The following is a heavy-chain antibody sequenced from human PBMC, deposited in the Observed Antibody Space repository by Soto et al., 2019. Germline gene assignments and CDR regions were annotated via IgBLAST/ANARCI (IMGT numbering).Heavy chain of an antibody. CDR1: GFTFSNYM. Sequence: LRLSCSASGFTFSNYMMHWVRQAPGKGLEWVAAISYDGSNTYYADLVKGRFTISRDNFKNTMFLQMNSLRTEDTAVYYCAKDSGSYHRSPWGQGTLVTVSS. CDR2: ISYDGSNT. V-gene: IGHV3-30-3*01. CDR3: AKDSGSYHRSP. J-gene: IGHJ5*02. D-gene: IGHD1-26*01.